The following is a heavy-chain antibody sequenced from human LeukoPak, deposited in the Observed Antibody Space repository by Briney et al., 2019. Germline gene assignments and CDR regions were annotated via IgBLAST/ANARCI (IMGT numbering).Heavy chain of an antibody. CDR3: ASRNDVLLWFGELAPVP. Sequence: SETLSLTCTVSGGSISSYYWSWIRQPPGKGLEWIGYIYYSGSTNYNPSLKSRVTISVDTSKNQFSLKLSSVTAADTAVYYCASRNDVLLWFGELAPVPWGQGTLVTVSS. CDR1: GGSISSYY. CDR2: IYYSGST. V-gene: IGHV4-59*12. D-gene: IGHD3-10*01. J-gene: IGHJ4*02.